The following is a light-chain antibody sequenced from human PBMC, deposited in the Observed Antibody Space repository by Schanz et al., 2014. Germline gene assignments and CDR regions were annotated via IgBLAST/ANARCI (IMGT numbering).Light chain of an antibody. CDR1: SNDVGGYDH. V-gene: IGLV2-11*01. CDR2: EVS. CDR3: CSHGGRNKFWV. J-gene: IGLJ3*02. Sequence: QSVLTQPRSVSGSPGQSVTISCTGTSNDVGGYDHVSWYQQHPGKAPKVVIYEVSKRPSGVPARFSGSKSGNTASLTISGLQADDEADYYCCSHGGRNKFWVFGGGTKLTVL.